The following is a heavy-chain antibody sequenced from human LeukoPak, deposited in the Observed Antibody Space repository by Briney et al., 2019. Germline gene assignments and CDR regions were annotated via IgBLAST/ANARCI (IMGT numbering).Heavy chain of an antibody. CDR2: IWYDGSNK. J-gene: IGHJ4*02. Sequence: GRSLRLSCAASGLTFSSYGMHWVRQAPGKGLEWVAVIWYDGSNKYYADSVKGRFTISRDNSKNTLYLQMNSLRAEDTAVYYCARTSGAAAGYFDYWGQGTLVTVSS. CDR1: GLTFSSYG. V-gene: IGHV3-33*01. CDR3: ARTSGAAAGYFDY. D-gene: IGHD6-13*01.